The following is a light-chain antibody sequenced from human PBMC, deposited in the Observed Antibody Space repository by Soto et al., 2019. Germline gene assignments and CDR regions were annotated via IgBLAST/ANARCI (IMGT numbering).Light chain of an antibody. Sequence: QSVLTRPPSASGTPGQRVTISCSGSSSNIGSNAVSWYQHFPGTAPKVLIYSDDQRPSGVPDRFSGSKSGTSASLAISGLQAEDEADYCCAAWGDSLNTWVFGGGTKLTVL. J-gene: IGLJ3*02. CDR1: SSNIGSNA. CDR3: AAWGDSLNTWV. CDR2: SDD. V-gene: IGLV1-44*01.